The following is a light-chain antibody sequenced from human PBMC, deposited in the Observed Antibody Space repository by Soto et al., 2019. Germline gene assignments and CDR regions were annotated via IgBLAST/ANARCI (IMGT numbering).Light chain of an antibody. CDR2: AAS. Sequence: AIQMTQSPSSLSASVGDSVTITCRASQDIRNDLGWYQHKAGMAPKVLISAASTLQTGVASRFSGGGSGTDFTLTISSLQPEDFATYCCLQHSNFPFTFGQGTKLRVK. CDR1: QDIRND. V-gene: IGKV1-6*01. CDR3: LQHSNFPFT. J-gene: IGKJ2*01.